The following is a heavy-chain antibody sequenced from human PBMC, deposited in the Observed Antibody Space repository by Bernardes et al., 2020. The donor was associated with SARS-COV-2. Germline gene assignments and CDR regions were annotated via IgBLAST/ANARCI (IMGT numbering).Heavy chain of an antibody. CDR1: GFTFSTYA. J-gene: IGHJ3*02. Sequence: GGSLRLSCAASGFTFSTYAMSWVRLAPGKGLEWVSGFGGNSDRTYYADSVKGRFTISRDNSKNTVYLQMNSLRAEDTAIYYCAKDRGYYDSSGWYDAFDIWGQGTMVTVSS. V-gene: IGHV3-23*01. CDR2: FGGNSDRT. CDR3: AKDRGYYDSSGWYDAFDI. D-gene: IGHD3-22*01.